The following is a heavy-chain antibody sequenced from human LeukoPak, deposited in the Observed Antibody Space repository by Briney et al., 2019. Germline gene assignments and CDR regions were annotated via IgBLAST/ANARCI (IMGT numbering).Heavy chain of an antibody. CDR3: ARGGPAAIQAYYYFDY. CDR1: GGSISDYS. Sequence: KSSETLSLTCTVSGGSISDYSWSWIRQPPGKGLEWIGNIYYSGSANHNPSLKSRVTISRDTSKNQFSLKLNSVTPEDTAVYYCARGGPAAIQAYYYFDYWGQGTLVTVSS. V-gene: IGHV4-59*12. D-gene: IGHD2-2*02. J-gene: IGHJ4*02. CDR2: IYYSGSA.